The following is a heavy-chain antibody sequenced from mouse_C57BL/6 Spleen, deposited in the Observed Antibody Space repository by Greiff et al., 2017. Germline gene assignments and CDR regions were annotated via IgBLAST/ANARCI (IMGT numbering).Heavy chain of an antibody. CDR3: ARGGSYYYGSSYGRFDY. J-gene: IGHJ2*01. CDR2: IYPGSGNT. V-gene: IGHV1-76*01. Sequence: QVQLKESGAELVRPGASVKLSCKASGYTFTDYYINWVKQRPGQGLEWIARIYPGSGNTYYNEKFKGKATLTAEKSSSTAYMQLSSLTSEDSAVYFCARGGSYYYGSSYGRFDYGGQGTTLTVSS. CDR1: GYTFTDYY. D-gene: IGHD1-1*01.